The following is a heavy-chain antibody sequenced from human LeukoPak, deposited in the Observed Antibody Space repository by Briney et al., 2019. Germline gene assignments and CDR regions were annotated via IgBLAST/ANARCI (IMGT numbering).Heavy chain of an antibody. J-gene: IGHJ4*02. CDR2: MSPNSGDT. V-gene: IGHV1-8*01. CDR3: ARDSTWQLDY. CDR1: GYTFTSYD. D-gene: IGHD5-12*01. Sequence: ASVKVSCKASGYTFTSYDFNWVRQATGQRPEWMGWMSPNSGDTGYAQKFQDRVTMTRNTSISTAYMELNSLRADDTAVYFCARDSTWQLDYWGQGTLITVSS.